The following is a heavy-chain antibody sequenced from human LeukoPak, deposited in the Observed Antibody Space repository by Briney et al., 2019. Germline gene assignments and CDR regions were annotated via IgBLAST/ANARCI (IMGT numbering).Heavy chain of an antibody. Sequence: SVKVSCKASGGTFSNYVINWVRQATGQGLEWMGRIITIFGTTYYAQKFQGRITITADESTSTAYMEPSSLPTADTAVYSYTRVASITIVRSSASRGPMDVCGQGTTVTVSS. V-gene: IGHV1-69*13. CDR3: TRVASITIVRSSASRGPMDV. D-gene: IGHD3-10*01. J-gene: IGHJ6*02. CDR1: GGTFSNYV. CDR2: IITIFGTT.